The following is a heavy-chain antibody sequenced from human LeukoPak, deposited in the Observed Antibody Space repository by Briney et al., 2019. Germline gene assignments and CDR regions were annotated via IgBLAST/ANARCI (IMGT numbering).Heavy chain of an antibody. D-gene: IGHD3-16*02. CDR2: ISYDGNTH. Sequence: SGGSLRLSCAALRFTFSYYAMHWVRQAPGKGLEWVAVISYDGNTHYYADSVKGRFTISRDNSKNTLFLQMSSLRAEDTAVYYCARGGYYDYAWGTYRSFSLDYWGQGTLVTVSS. CDR1: RFTFSYYA. CDR3: ARGGYYDYAWGTYRSFSLDY. V-gene: IGHV3-30*15. J-gene: IGHJ4*02.